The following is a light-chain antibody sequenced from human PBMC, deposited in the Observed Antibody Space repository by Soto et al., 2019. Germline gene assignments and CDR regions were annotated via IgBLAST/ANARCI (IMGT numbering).Light chain of an antibody. Sequence: ESVLTQSPGTLSLSPGERATLSCRASQSVTSSYLAWCQQKPGQAPRLLIYGASSRATGIPDRFSGRGSGTDFPLAIGRLEPEDFAVYYCQQYGRSPWTFGQGTRV. CDR3: QQYGRSPWT. CDR1: QSVTSSY. V-gene: IGKV3-20*01. J-gene: IGKJ1*01. CDR2: GAS.